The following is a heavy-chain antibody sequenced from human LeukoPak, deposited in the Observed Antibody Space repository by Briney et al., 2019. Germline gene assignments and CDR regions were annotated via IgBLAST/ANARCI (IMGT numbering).Heavy chain of an antibody. CDR3: ARVGMVRGVITRYYYYYYYMDV. D-gene: IGHD3-10*01. CDR1: GFTVSSNS. V-gene: IGHV3-53*01. CDR2: IYSDNT. Sequence: GGSLRLSCTVSGFTVSSNSMSWVRQAPGKGLEWVSFIYSDNTHYSDSVKGRFTISRDNSKNTLYLQMNSLRAEDTAVYYCARVGMVRGVITRYYYYYYYMDVWGKGTTVTISS. J-gene: IGHJ6*03.